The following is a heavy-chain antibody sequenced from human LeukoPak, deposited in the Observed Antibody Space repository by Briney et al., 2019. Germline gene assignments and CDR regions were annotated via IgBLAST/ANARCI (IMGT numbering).Heavy chain of an antibody. CDR2: INPNSGGT. D-gene: IGHD3-10*01. Sequence: ASVKVSCKASRYTFTAYYMHWVRQAPGQGLEWMGWINPNSGGTNSSQKFQDRVTLTRGTSISTAYMELGSLRSDDTAIYYCARAYGSGSSYHPDYWGQGTLVTVSS. CDR3: ARAYGSGSSYHPDY. CDR1: RYTFTAYY. J-gene: IGHJ4*02. V-gene: IGHV1-2*02.